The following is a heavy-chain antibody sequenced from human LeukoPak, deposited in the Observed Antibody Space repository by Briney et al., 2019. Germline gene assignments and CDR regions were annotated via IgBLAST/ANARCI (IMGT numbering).Heavy chain of an antibody. CDR1: GGTVSSYA. CDR2: IIPIFGTA. Sequence: SVKVSCKASGGTVSSYAISWVPQAPGQGLEWMGGIIPIFGTANYAQKFQGRVTITADESTSTAYMELSSLRSEDTAVYYCARGDVDTAMVLEAYFDYWGQGTLVTVSS. CDR3: ARGDVDTAMVLEAYFDY. J-gene: IGHJ4*02. D-gene: IGHD5-18*01. V-gene: IGHV1-69*13.